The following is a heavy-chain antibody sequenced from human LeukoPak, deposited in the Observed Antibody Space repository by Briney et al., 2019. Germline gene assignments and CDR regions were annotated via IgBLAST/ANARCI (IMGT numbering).Heavy chain of an antibody. D-gene: IGHD3-10*01. CDR3: ATSSPTYYYGSDKYYFDY. CDR2: TTPNSGGT. CDR1: GYTFTGYY. V-gene: IGHV1-2*02. J-gene: IGHJ4*02. Sequence: ASVKVSCKASGYTFTGYYMHWVRQAPGQGLEWMGWTTPNSGGTNYTQKFQDRVTMTRDTSINTAYMELSRLRSDDTAVYYCATSSPTYYYGSDKYYFDYWGQGTLVTVSS.